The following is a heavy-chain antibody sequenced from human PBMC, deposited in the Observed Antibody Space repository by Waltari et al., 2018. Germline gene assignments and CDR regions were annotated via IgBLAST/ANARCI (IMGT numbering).Heavy chain of an antibody. CDR3: ARDVPLFPPGYSGYDMTATLLDY. CDR1: GGSISSSSYY. CDR2: IYYSGST. D-gene: IGHD5-12*01. V-gene: IGHV4-39*07. J-gene: IGHJ4*02. Sequence: QLQLQESGPGLVKPSETLSLTCTVSGGSISSSSYYWGWIRQPPGKGLEWIGSIYYSGSTYYNPSLKSRVTISVDTSKNQFSLKLSSVTAADTAVYYCARDVPLFPPGYSGYDMTATLLDYWGQGTLVTVSS.